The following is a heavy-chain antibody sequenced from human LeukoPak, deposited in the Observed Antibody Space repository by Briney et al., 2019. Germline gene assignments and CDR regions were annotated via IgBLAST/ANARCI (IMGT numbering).Heavy chain of an antibody. CDR1: GFTFSSYA. CDR2: ISYDGSNK. V-gene: IGHV3-30*04. Sequence: GGSLRLSCAASGFTFSSYAMHWVRQAPGKGLEWVAVISYDGSNKYYADSVKGRFTISRDNSKNTLYLQMNSLRAEDTAVYYCARGRDSSSAFDYWGQVTLVTVSS. CDR3: ARGRDSSSAFDY. J-gene: IGHJ4*02. D-gene: IGHD6-13*01.